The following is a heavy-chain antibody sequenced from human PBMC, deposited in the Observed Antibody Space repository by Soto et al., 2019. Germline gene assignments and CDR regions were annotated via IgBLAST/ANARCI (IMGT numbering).Heavy chain of an antibody. CDR2: INQDGSEK. J-gene: IGHJ6*02. CDR1: GFTFRSYW. V-gene: IGHV3-7*03. D-gene: IGHD3-3*01. Sequence: EVQLVESGGGLVQPGGSLRLSCAASGFTFRSYWVNWVRQAPGKGLQGVANINQDGSEKYYVDSVKGRFTISRDNAKKSMYQQMNGLRAEDTAVYYCARGSTYDFWSGYIYYGMDVWGQGTTVTVSS. CDR3: ARGSTYDFWSGYIYYGMDV.